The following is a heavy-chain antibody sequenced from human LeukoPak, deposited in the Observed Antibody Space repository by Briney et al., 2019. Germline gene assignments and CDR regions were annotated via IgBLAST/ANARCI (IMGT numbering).Heavy chain of an antibody. V-gene: IGHV3-30*02. J-gene: IGHJ5*02. CDR3: AKRSSSSVNWFDP. D-gene: IGHD6-13*01. CDR2: IRYDGSNK. CDR1: GFTFSNYG. Sequence: PGGSLRLSCAASGFTFSNYGMHWVRQAPGKGLEWVAFIRYDGSNKYYADSVKGRFTISRDNSKNTLYLQMNSLRAEDTAVYYCAKRSSSSVNWFDPWGQGTLVTVSS.